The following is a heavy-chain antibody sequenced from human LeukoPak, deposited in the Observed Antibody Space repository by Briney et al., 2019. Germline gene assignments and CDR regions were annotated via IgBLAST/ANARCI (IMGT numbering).Heavy chain of an antibody. CDR1: GGTFSSYA. Sequence: SVKVSCKASGGTFSSYAISWVRQAPGQGLEWMGGIIPIFGTANYAQKFQGRVTITADKSTSTAYMELSSLRSEDTAVYYCARSSSVLLWFGELFADWFDPWGQGTLVTVSS. V-gene: IGHV1-69*06. D-gene: IGHD3-10*01. CDR3: ARSSSVLLWFGELFADWFDP. J-gene: IGHJ5*02. CDR2: IIPIFGTA.